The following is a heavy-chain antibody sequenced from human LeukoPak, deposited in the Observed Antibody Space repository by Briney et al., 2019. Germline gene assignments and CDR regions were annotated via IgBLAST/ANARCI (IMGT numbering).Heavy chain of an antibody. J-gene: IGHJ6*04. V-gene: IGHV3-48*03. D-gene: IGHD3-10*01. CDR2: ISSSGSTI. Sequence: PGGSLRLSCAASGFTFSSYEMNWVRQAPGKGLEWVSYISSSGSTIYYADSVKGGFTISRDNAKNSLYLQMNSLRAEDTAVYYCASYPIGGSGSYYYYYYGMDVWGKGTTVTVSS. CDR3: ASYPIGGSGSYYYYYYGMDV. CDR1: GFTFSSYE.